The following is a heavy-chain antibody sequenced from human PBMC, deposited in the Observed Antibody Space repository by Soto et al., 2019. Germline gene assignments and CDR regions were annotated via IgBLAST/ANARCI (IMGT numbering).Heavy chain of an antibody. Sequence: GGSLRLSCAASGFTFSSYAMHWVRQAPGKGLEWVAVISYDGSNKYYADSVKGRFTISRDNSKNTLYLQMNSLRAEDTAVYYCARDTRDIVTGWYYYYGMDVWGQGTTVTVSS. D-gene: IGHD2-15*01. CDR1: GFTFSSYA. CDR2: ISYDGSNK. CDR3: ARDTRDIVTGWYYYYGMDV. V-gene: IGHV3-30-3*01. J-gene: IGHJ6*02.